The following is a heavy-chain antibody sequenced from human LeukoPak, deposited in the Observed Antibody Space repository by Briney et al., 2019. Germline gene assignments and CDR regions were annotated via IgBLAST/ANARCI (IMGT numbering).Heavy chain of an antibody. Sequence: SETLSLTCTVSGGSISSYYWSWIRQPPGKGLEWIGYIYYSGSTNYNPSLKSRVTISVDTSKNQFSLKLSSVTAADTAVYYCAREGLGDKGLYYYYYMDVWGKGTTVTVSS. CDR3: AREGLGDKGLYYYYYMDV. V-gene: IGHV4-59*01. CDR2: IYYSGST. D-gene: IGHD2-15*01. J-gene: IGHJ6*03. CDR1: GGSISSYY.